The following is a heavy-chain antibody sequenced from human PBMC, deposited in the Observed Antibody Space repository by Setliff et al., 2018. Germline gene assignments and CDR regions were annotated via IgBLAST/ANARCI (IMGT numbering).Heavy chain of an antibody. CDR1: GGSFSGYY. Sequence: SETLSLTCAVYGGSFSGYYWNWIRQAPGKGLEWIGYMYYSGSTNYNPSFKSRVTISVDTSKNQFSLKLNSVTAADTAVYYCARDHRDGYNAPYYYYYMDVWGKGTTVTVSS. CDR3: ARDHRDGYNAPYYYYYMDV. V-gene: IGHV4-59*01. CDR2: MYYSGST. D-gene: IGHD5-12*01. J-gene: IGHJ6*03.